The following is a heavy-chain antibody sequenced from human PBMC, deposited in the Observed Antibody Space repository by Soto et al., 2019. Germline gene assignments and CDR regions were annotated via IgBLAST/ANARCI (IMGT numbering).Heavy chain of an antibody. CDR1: GGSFSGYY. D-gene: IGHD6-13*01. Sequence: QVQLQQWGAGLLKPSETLSLTCAVYGGSFSGYYWSWIRQPPGKGLEWIGEINHSGSTNYNPSLKSRVTISVDTSKNQFSLKLSSVTAADTAVYYCARGLTGGQPGIAAAGAYYFDYWGQGTLVTVSS. CDR3: ARGLTGGQPGIAAAGAYYFDY. J-gene: IGHJ4*02. CDR2: INHSGST. V-gene: IGHV4-34*01.